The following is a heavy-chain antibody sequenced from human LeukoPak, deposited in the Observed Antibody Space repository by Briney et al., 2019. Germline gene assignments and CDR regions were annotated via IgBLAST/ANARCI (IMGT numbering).Heavy chain of an antibody. CDR1: GFTFSSYE. J-gene: IGHJ6*03. D-gene: IGHD4-23*01. CDR2: ISSSSSYI. CDR3: ARDGDTVLTRGYYYYMDV. Sequence: GGSLRLSCAASGFTFSSYEMNWVRQAPGKGLEWVSYISSSSSYIYYVDSVKGRFTISRDNAKKSLYLQMNSLRAEDTALYYCARDGDTVLTRGYYYYMDVWGKGTTVTVSS. V-gene: IGHV3-21*05.